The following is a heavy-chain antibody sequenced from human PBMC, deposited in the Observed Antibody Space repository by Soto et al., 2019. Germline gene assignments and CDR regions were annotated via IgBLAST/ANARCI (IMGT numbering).Heavy chain of an antibody. V-gene: IGHV1-69*01. Sequence: QVQLVQSGAEVKKPGSSVKVSCKASGGTFSSYAISWVRQAPGQGLEWMGGIIPLFGTANYAQKFQGRVTITADESTSTAYMELSSLRSEDTAVYYCARGGVDIVATDYGMDVWGQGTTVTVSS. CDR1: GGTFSSYA. J-gene: IGHJ6*02. CDR3: ARGGVDIVATDYGMDV. D-gene: IGHD5-12*01. CDR2: IIPLFGTA.